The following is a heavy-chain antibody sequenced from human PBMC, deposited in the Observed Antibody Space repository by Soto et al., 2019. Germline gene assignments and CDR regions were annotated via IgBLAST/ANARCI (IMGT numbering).Heavy chain of an antibody. Sequence: ASVKVSCNASGYTFTSYAMHWVRQAPGQRLEWMGWINAGNGNTKYSQKFQGRVTITRDTSASTAYMELSSLRSEDTAVYYCATLYYYYYGMDVWGQGTTVTVSS. CDR3: ATLYYYYYGMDV. CDR1: GYTFTSYA. J-gene: IGHJ6*02. CDR2: INAGNGNT. V-gene: IGHV1-3*01.